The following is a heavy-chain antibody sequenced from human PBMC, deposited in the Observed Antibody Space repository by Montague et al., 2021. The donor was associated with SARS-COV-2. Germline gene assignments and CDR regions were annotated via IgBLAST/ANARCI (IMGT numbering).Heavy chain of an antibody. CDR2: INHSGST. Sequence: SETLSLTCAVYGGSFSGYYWNWIRQPPGKGLEWTGEINHSGSTNYNPSLKSRVTMSVDTSKNQFSLKLSSVTAADTAVYYCARDPWRITIFGVVTRYGMDVWGQGTTVTVSS. CDR3: ARDPWRITIFGVVTRYGMDV. V-gene: IGHV4-34*01. CDR1: GGSFSGYY. D-gene: IGHD3-3*01. J-gene: IGHJ6*02.